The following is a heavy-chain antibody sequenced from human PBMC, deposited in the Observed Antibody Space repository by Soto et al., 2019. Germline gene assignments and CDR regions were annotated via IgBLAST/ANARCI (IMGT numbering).Heavy chain of an antibody. CDR1: RFTFSTYE. Sequence: GGSLRLSCAASRFTFSTYEMNWVRQAPGKGLEWVSYISSSGNTVYYADSVKGRFTISRDNTRNSLYLQMNSLRDEDTALYYCVRYCSTTLCNGVATRTFDYWGQGTLVTVSS. J-gene: IGHJ4*02. D-gene: IGHD2-2*01. CDR2: ISSSGNTV. CDR3: VRYCSTTLCNGVATRTFDY. V-gene: IGHV3-48*03.